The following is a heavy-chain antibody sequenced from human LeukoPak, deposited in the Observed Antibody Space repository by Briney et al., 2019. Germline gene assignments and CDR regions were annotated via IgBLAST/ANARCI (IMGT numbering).Heavy chain of an antibody. J-gene: IGHJ5*02. CDR3: ARETGTTLSNWFDP. Sequence: ASVKVSCKASEYTFTDYYIHWVRQAPGQGFEWMGWINPNSGGTYYAQKFQGRVTMTRDTSISTAYMELSRLRSDDTAVYYCARETGTTLSNWFDPWGQGTLVTVSS. D-gene: IGHD1-7*01. CDR1: EYTFTDYY. CDR2: INPNSGGT. V-gene: IGHV1-2*02.